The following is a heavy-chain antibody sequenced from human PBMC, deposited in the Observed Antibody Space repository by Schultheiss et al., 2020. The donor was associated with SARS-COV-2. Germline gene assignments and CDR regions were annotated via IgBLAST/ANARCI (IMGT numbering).Heavy chain of an antibody. CDR3: ARTLYYYGSGAYWIDY. D-gene: IGHD3-22*01. CDR1: GFSLSTRTMC. CDR2: IDWDDDK. J-gene: IGHJ4*02. Sequence: TLSLTCTFSGFSLSTRTMCVSWIRQPPGKALEWLALIDWDDDKYYSTSLKTRLTISKDTSKNQVVLTMTDMDPVDTATYYCARTLYYYGSGAYWIDYWGQGTLVTVSS. V-gene: IGHV2-70*01.